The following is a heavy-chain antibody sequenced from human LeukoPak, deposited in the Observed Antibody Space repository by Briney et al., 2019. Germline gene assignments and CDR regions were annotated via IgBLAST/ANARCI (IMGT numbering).Heavy chain of an antibody. Sequence: GGSLRLSCTGSGFTFGDYTMSWVRQAPGKVLEWVGRVKSKTDGGTTDYTAPVKGRFTISRDNAKNSLSLQMNSLRAEDTAVYYCARGSDWNHDVSFTWGQGTLVTVSS. CDR2: VKSKTDGGTT. CDR3: ARGSDWNHDVSFT. V-gene: IGHV3-15*01. D-gene: IGHD1-1*01. J-gene: IGHJ5*02. CDR1: GFTFGDYT.